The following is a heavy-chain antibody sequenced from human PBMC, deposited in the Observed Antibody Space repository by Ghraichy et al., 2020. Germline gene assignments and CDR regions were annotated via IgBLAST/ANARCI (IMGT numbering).Heavy chain of an antibody. V-gene: IGHV4-34*01. D-gene: IGHD6-19*01. Sequence: SETLSLTCAVYGGSFSGYYWSWIRQPPGKGLEWIGEINHSGSTNYNPSLKSRVTISVDTSKNQFSLKLSSVTAADTAVYYCARGGPRSGSGWSRPPAFDYWGQGTLVTVSS. CDR3: ARGGPRSGSGWSRPPAFDY. CDR2: INHSGST. CDR1: GGSFSGYY. J-gene: IGHJ4*02.